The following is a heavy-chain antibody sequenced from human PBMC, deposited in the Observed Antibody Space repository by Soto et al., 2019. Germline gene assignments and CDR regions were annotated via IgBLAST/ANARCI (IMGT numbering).Heavy chain of an antibody. D-gene: IGHD2-15*01. J-gene: IGHJ6*02. V-gene: IGHV3-30*18. CDR2: ISYDGSNK. CDR3: AKGMATPLGGGYGMDV. CDR1: GFTFSSYG. Sequence: QVQLVESGGGVVQPGRSLRLSCAASGFTFSSYGMHWVRQAPGKGLEWVAVISYDGSNKYYADSVKGRFTISRDNSKNTLYLQMNSLRAEETAVYYCAKGMATPLGGGYGMDVWGQGTTVTVSS.